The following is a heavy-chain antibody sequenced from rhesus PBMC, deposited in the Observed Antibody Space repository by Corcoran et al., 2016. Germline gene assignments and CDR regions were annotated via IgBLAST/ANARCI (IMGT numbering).Heavy chain of an antibody. CDR3: ARDRMTRFDY. D-gene: IGHD3-9*01. J-gene: IGHJ4*01. V-gene: IGHV4-143*01. CDR1: GGSISDYYY. CDR2: IDGGSGST. Sequence: QVQLQESGPGLVKPSETLSLTCAVYGGSISDYYYWSWIRPPPGKGLGRIGKIDGGSGSTYYNPSLRRRVTVSKDTSKNQFSLRLSSVAAADTAVYYCARDRMTRFDYWGQGVLVTVSS.